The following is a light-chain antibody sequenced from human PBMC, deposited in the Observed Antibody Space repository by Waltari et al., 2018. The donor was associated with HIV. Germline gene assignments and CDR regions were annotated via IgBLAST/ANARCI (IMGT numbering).Light chain of an antibody. Sequence: EIVLTQSPGTLSLSPGERATRSCRASPSVSSSYLAWYQQKPGQAPRLLIYGASSRATGIPDMFSGSGAGTDFTLTISRLEPEDFAVYYCQQYGSSPITVGQGTRLEIK. V-gene: IGKV3-20*01. CDR2: GAS. CDR1: PSVSSSY. J-gene: IGKJ5*01. CDR3: QQYGSSPIT.